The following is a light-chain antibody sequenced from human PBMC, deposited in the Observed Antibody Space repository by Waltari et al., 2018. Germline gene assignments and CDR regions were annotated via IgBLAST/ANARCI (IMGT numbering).Light chain of an antibody. Sequence: EIVLTQSPDTLSLSPGDTATLSCRASQSVGSYLAWYQQKPGHPPRLLIYDASNRATGVPDRFRGGGSGTDFTLTISSLEAEDFAVYFCQQRSNWTPHTFGQGARLDIK. CDR2: DAS. V-gene: IGKV3-11*01. CDR3: QQRSNWTPHT. J-gene: IGKJ2*01. CDR1: QSVGSY.